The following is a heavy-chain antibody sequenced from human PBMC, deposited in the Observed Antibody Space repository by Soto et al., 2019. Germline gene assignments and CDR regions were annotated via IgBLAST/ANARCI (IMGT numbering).Heavy chain of an antibody. V-gene: IGHV1-3*01. CDR3: ARGGSLYWYFDL. CDR1: GYTFTSYA. Sequence: QVQLVQSGAEVKKPGASVKVSCKASGYTFTSYAMHWVRQAPGQRLEWMGWINAGNGNTKYSQKFQGRVTITRDTYASTAYMELSSLRSEDTAVYYCARGGSLYWYFDLWGRGTLVTVSS. D-gene: IGHD1-26*01. J-gene: IGHJ2*01. CDR2: INAGNGNT.